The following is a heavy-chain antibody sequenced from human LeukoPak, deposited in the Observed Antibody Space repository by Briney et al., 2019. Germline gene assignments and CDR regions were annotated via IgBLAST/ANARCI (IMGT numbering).Heavy chain of an antibody. J-gene: IGHJ5*02. Sequence: GGSLRLSCAASGFTFTTYSMGWVRQAPGKGLEWVSSISGSGGSTYYADSVKGRFTISRDNSKNTLYLQMNSLRAEDTAVYYCAKVPLAYYGHYNWFDPWGQGTLVTVSS. CDR2: ISGSGGST. V-gene: IGHV3-23*01. D-gene: IGHD3-10*01. CDR1: GFTFTTYS. CDR3: AKVPLAYYGHYNWFDP.